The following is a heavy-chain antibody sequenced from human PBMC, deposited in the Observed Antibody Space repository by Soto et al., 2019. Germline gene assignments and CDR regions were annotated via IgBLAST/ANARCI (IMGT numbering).Heavy chain of an antibody. V-gene: IGHV3-33*01. CDR1: GFTFSSYG. D-gene: IGHD5-18*01. CDR3: ARAYSHDKDYFDY. J-gene: IGHJ4*02. Sequence: PGGSLRLSCAASGFTFSSYGMHWVRQAPGKGLEWVAVIWYDGSNKYYADSVKGRFTISRDNSKNTLYLQMNSLRAEDTAVYYCARAYSHDKDYFDYWGQGTLVTVSS. CDR2: IWYDGSNK.